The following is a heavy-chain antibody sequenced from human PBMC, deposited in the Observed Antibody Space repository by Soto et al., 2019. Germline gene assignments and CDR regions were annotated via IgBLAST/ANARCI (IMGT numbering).Heavy chain of an antibody. D-gene: IGHD3-10*01. CDR3: ARGGGSGSYAWFDP. V-gene: IGHV3-13*01. CDR1: GFTFSSYD. Sequence: EVQLVESGGGLVQPGGSLRLSCAASGFTFSSYDMHWVRQATGKGLDWVSAIGTAGDTYYPGSVKGRFTISRENAKNSLYLQRNSLRAGDTAVYYCARGGGSGSYAWFDPWGQGTLVTVSS. CDR2: IGTAGDT. J-gene: IGHJ5*02.